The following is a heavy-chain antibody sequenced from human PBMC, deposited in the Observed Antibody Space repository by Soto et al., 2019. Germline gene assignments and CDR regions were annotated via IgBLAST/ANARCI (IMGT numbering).Heavy chain of an antibody. V-gene: IGHV1-46*01. CDR1: GYTFTSYY. Sequence: ASVKVSCKASGYTFTSYYMHWVRQAPGQGLEWMGIINPSGGSTSYAQKFQGRVTMTRDTSTSTVYMELSSLRSEDTAVYYCARDTVLRFLEWLPQENYGMDVWGQGTTVTVSS. D-gene: IGHD3-3*01. J-gene: IGHJ6*02. CDR2: INPSGGST. CDR3: ARDTVLRFLEWLPQENYGMDV.